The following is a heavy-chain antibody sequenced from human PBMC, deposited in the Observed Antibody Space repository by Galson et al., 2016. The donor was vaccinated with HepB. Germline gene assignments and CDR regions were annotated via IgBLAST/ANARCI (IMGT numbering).Heavy chain of an antibody. D-gene: IGHD6-13*01. V-gene: IGHV3-53*01. CDR3: ARGAPPGTRYFDL. CDR2: IYSGGTT. Sequence: SLRLSCAASGSTVSSNYMSWVRQAPGKGLEWVSVIYSGGTTHYADSVEGRFTVSRDNSKNTLYLQMNSLGAEDTAVYYCARGAPPGTRYFDLWGRGTLVTVSS. J-gene: IGHJ2*01. CDR1: GSTVSSNY.